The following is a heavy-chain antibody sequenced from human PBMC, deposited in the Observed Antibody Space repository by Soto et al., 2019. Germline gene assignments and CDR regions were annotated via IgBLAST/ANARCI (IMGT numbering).Heavy chain of an antibody. D-gene: IGHD3-3*01. Sequence: GGSLRLSCAASGFTFSSYWMHWVRQAPGKGLVWVSRINSDGSSTSYADSVKGRFTISRDNAKNTLYLQMNSLRAEDTAVYYCARDPTPTIFGVVIPPDYYYYYMDVWGKGTTVTV. CDR2: INSDGSST. CDR1: GFTFSSYW. V-gene: IGHV3-74*01. J-gene: IGHJ6*03. CDR3: ARDPTPTIFGVVIPPDYYYYYMDV.